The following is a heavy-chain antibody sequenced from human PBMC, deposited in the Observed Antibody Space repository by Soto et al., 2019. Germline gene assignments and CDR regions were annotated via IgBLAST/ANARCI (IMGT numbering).Heavy chain of an antibody. D-gene: IGHD6-13*01. Sequence: ASVKVSCKASGYTFTGYYMHWVRQAPGQGLEWMGWINPNSGGTNYAQKFQGWVTMTRDTSISTAYMELSRLRSDDTAVYYCATTGGSIAAALGYDAFDIWGQGTMVTVSS. CDR2: INPNSGGT. V-gene: IGHV1-2*04. J-gene: IGHJ3*02. CDR1: GYTFTGYY. CDR3: ATTGGSIAAALGYDAFDI.